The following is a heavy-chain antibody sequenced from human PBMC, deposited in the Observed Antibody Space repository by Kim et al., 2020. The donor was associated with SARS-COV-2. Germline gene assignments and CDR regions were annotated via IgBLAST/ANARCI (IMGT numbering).Heavy chain of an antibody. Sequence: GGSLRLSCAASGITFEKYAMHWVRQAPGKGLEWVSGIMLHTNSVDYADSVKGRFTISRDNAKKFLYLQMSSLRADDTALYYCTKGLSPNGADVWGQGTTVTVSS. J-gene: IGHJ6*02. CDR3: TKGLSPNGADV. CDR1: GITFEKYA. V-gene: IGHV3-9*01. CDR2: IMLHTNSV.